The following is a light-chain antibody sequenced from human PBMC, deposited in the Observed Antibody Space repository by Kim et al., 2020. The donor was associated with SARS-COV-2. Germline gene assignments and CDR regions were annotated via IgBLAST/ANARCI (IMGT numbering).Light chain of an antibody. CDR3: QQYNSYPLT. J-gene: IGKJ4*01. Sequence: VSVGDRVTITCRASQSISSWLAWYQQKPGKAPKLLIYKASSLESGVPSRFSGSGSGTEFTLTISSLQPDDFATYYCQQYNSYPLTFGGGTKVDIK. CDR2: KAS. CDR1: QSISSW. V-gene: IGKV1-5*03.